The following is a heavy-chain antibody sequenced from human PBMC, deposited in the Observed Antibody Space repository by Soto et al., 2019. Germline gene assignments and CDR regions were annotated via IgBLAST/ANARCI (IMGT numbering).Heavy chain of an antibody. J-gene: IGHJ4*02. CDR1: GYSFTTYW. V-gene: IGHV5-51*01. D-gene: IGHD6-13*01. Sequence: PGESLKISCKASGYSFTTYWVGWVRQMPGKGLEWMGIIYPGDSDTRYSPSFQGQVTISADKSISTAYLQWSSLKASDTAVYYCAKENGYSSSWFEFDYWGQGTLVTVSS. CDR3: AKENGYSSSWFEFDY. CDR2: IYPGDSDT.